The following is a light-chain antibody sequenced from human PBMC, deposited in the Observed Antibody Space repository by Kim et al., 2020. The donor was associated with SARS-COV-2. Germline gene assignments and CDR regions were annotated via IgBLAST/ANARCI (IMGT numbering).Light chain of an antibody. Sequence: PGRGVTISCSGSRSNIGSNYVYWYQQLPGTAPKLLIYRNNQRPSGVPDRFSGSKSGTSASLAISGLRSEDEADYYCAAWDDSLSGVFGGGTQLTVL. CDR1: RSNIGSNY. CDR2: RNN. CDR3: AAWDDSLSGV. V-gene: IGLV1-47*01. J-gene: IGLJ3*02.